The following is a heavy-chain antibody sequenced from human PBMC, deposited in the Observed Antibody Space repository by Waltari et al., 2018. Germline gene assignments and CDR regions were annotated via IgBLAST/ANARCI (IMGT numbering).Heavy chain of an antibody. V-gene: IGHV1-46*01. Sequence: QVQLVQSGAEVKKPGASVKVSCKASGYTVTTHHMHWVRQAPGQGLEWMGLINFRDGITINAQKFQGRVSMTGDPSTSTVSMELSSLTSEDTAIYYCARDNSGWSFDYWGQGTLVTVSS. CDR3: ARDNSGWSFDY. D-gene: IGHD6-19*01. CDR2: INFRDGIT. J-gene: IGHJ4*02. CDR1: GYTVTTHH.